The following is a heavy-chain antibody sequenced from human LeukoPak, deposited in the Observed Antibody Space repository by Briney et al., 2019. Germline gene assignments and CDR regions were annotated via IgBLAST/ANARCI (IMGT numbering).Heavy chain of an antibody. CDR1: GGSINTYF. CDR2: IYYSGST. Sequence: SETLSLTCTVSGGSINTYFWSWIRQPPGKGLEWIGYIYYSGSTNYNPSLKSRVTISVDTSKNQFSLKLSSVTAADTAVYYCARDGNYDFWSGGLGMDVWGQGTTVTVSS. J-gene: IGHJ6*02. CDR3: ARDGNYDFWSGGLGMDV. D-gene: IGHD3-3*01. V-gene: IGHV4-59*01.